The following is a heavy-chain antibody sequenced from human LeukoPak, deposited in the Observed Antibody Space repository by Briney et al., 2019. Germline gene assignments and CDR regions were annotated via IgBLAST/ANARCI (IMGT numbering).Heavy chain of an antibody. CDR2: ISYDGSNK. CDR1: GFASSSSA. V-gene: IGHV3-30*19. CDR3: ARDHSSSWFGWFDP. D-gene: IGHD6-13*01. J-gene: IGHJ5*02. Sequence: PGGSLRLSCAASGFASSSSAMHWVRHAPGKGLEWVAVISYDGSNKYYADSVKGRFTISRDNSKNTLYLQMNSLRAEDTAVYYCARDHSSSWFGWFDPWGQGTLVTVSS.